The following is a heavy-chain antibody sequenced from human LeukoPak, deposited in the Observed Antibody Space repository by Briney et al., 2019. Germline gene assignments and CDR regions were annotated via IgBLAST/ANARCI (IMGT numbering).Heavy chain of an antibody. CDR1: GYTFTSYY. J-gene: IGHJ6*03. D-gene: IGHD6-6*01. CDR3: ARDPIAVRDYYHYMDV. Sequence: ASVKVSCKASGYTFTSYYMHWVRQAPGQGLEWMGIINPSGGSPTYAQKFQGRITMTRDTSTSTVYMDLSNLRSEDTAVYYCARDPIAVRDYYHYMDVWGKGTTVTVSS. V-gene: IGHV1-46*01. CDR2: INPSGGSP.